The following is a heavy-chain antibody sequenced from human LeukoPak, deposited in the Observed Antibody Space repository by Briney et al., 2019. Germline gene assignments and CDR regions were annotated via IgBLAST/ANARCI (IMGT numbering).Heavy chain of an antibody. J-gene: IGHJ4*02. Sequence: ASVKVSCKASGGTFSSYAISWVRQAPGQGLEWMGGIIPIFGTANYAQKSQGRVTITADESTSTAYMELSSLRSEDTAVYYCAKRGHYYDSSGYFDEWGQGTLVTVSS. V-gene: IGHV1-69*13. D-gene: IGHD3-22*01. CDR1: GGTFSSYA. CDR2: IIPIFGTA. CDR3: AKRGHYYDSSGYFDE.